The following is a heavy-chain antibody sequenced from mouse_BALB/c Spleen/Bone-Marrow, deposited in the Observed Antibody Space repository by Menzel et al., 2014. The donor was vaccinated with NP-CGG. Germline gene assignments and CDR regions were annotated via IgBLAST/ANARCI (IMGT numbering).Heavy chain of an antibody. V-gene: IGHV1-69*02. CDR2: IFPSDNYT. CDR1: GYTFTSYW. CDR3: TLMPRESGGFSY. D-gene: IGHD6-1*01. Sequence: VKLMESGAELVRPGASVKLSCKASGYTFTSYWMFWVKQRPGQGLEWIGNIFPSDNYTKYNQKFKDKATLTVDKSSRIAYMQLSSPTTEDSAVYYCTLMPRESGGFSYWGQGTLVTVSA. J-gene: IGHJ3*01.